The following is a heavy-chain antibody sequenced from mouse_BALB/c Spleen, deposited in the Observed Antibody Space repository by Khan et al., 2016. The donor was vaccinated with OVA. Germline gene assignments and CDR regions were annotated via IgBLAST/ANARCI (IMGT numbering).Heavy chain of an antibody. J-gene: IGHJ3*01. CDR1: GFNIKDYY. CDR2: IDPENGNT. CDR3: ARSGYEAWLPY. V-gene: IGHV14-1*02. D-gene: IGHD3-1*01. Sequence: VQLQQSGAELVRPGALVKLSCKASGFNIKDYYIHWVNQRPEQGLEWIGWIDPENGNTIYDPKFQGQASITADTSSNTAYLQLRSLTSEDTACYDWARSGYEAWLPYWGQGTLVTVSA.